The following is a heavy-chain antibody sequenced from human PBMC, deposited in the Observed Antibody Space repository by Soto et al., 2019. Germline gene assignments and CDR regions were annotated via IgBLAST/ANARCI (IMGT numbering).Heavy chain of an antibody. CDR2: ISSSSSYI. CDR1: GVTFSSYS. D-gene: IGHD3-22*01. CDR3: ARARVVVHTYYFDY. J-gene: IGHJ4*02. Sequence: SGQYLRLSSAASGVTFSSYSMNWVRQAPGKGLEWVSSISSSSSYIYYADSVKGRFTISRDNAKNSLYLQMNSLRAEDTAVYYCARARVVVHTYYFDYWGQGTLVTVSS. V-gene: IGHV3-21*01.